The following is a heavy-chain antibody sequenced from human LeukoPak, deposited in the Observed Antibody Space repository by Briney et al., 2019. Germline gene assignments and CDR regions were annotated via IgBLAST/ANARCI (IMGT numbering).Heavy chain of an antibody. Sequence: ASVKVSCKASGYTFTRYGISWVRQAPGQGLEWMGWISAYNGDTNYAQKLQGRGTMTTETSTSTAYMELRSLRTDDMAVNYFEGSVDLIDKWGQGILFAVSS. D-gene: IGHD2/OR15-2a*01. J-gene: IGHJ4*02. CDR3: EGSVDLIDK. CDR2: ISAYNGDT. CDR1: GYTFTRYG. V-gene: IGHV1-18*03.